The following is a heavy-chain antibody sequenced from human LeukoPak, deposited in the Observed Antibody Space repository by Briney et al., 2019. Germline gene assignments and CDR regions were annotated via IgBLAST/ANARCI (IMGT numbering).Heavy chain of an antibody. CDR1: GGSISSYY. CDR2: IYTSGST. D-gene: IGHD2-2*01. CDR3: ARTKYQLPAIPDYYYYYGMDA. Sequence: SETLSLTCTVSGGSISSYYWSWIRQPAGKGLEWIGRIYTSGSTNYNPSLKSRVTMSVDTSKNQFSLKLGSVTAADTAVYYCARTKYQLPAIPDYYYYYGMDAWGQGTTVTVSS. J-gene: IGHJ6*02. V-gene: IGHV4-4*07.